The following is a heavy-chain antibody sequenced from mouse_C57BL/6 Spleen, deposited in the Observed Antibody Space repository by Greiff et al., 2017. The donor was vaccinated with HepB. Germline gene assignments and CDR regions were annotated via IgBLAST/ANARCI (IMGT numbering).Heavy chain of an antibody. J-gene: IGHJ4*01. D-gene: IGHD2-4*01. Sequence: VQLQQPGAELVRPGSSVKLSCKASGYTFTSYWMDWVKQRPGQGLEWIGNIYPSDSETHYNQKFKDKATLTVDKSSSTAYMQLSSLTSEDSAVYYCARDYDYDGVLYAMDYWGQGTSVTVSS. CDR3: ARDYDYDGVLYAMDY. CDR1: GYTFTSYW. V-gene: IGHV1-61*01. CDR2: IYPSDSET.